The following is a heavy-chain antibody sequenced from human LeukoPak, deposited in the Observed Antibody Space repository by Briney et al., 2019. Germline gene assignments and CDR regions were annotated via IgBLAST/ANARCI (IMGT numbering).Heavy chain of an antibody. J-gene: IGHJ4*02. CDR3: AKFGSRGKRYFDY. D-gene: IGHD3-10*01. CDR1: GFTFSSHA. V-gene: IGHV3-23*01. Sequence: PGGSLRLSCAASGFTFSSHAMNWVRQAPGMGLEWVSLISGSGGSTYYADSAKGRFTISRDNSKNTLYLQMNSPRAEDTAVYYCAKFGSRGKRYFDYWGQGTLVTVSS. CDR2: ISGSGGST.